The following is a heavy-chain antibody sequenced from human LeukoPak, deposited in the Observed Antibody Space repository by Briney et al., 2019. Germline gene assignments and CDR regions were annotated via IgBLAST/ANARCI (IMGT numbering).Heavy chain of an antibody. CDR3: ARADYGDYVDDAFDI. CDR1: GFTFSDYY. J-gene: IGHJ3*02. V-gene: IGHV3-11*01. D-gene: IGHD4-17*01. Sequence: GGSLRLSCAASGFTFSDYYMGWIRQAPGKGLEWVSYISSSGSTIYYADSVKGRFTISRDNAKNSLYLQMNSLRAEDTAVYYCARADYGDYVDDAFDIWGQGTMVTVSS. CDR2: ISSSGSTI.